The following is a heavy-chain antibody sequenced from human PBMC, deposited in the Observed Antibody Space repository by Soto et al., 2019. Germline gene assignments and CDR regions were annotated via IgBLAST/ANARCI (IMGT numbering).Heavy chain of an antibody. J-gene: IGHJ4*02. CDR3: GREDADNLPDTFDF. CDR2: ISTSGSLT. V-gene: IGHV3-48*03. Sequence: GGSLRLSCATFGFTFRNYEMNWVRQAPGKGLEWVSYISTSGSLTYYAESVKGRFSVSRDNAKNSLHLQMDSLRDEDTALYYCGREDADNLPDTFDFWGQGTLVTVSS. D-gene: IGHD5-18*01. CDR1: GFTFRNYE.